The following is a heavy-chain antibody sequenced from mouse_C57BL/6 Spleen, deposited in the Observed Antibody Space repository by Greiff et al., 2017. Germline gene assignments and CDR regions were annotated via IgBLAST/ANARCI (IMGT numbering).Heavy chain of an antibody. CDR2: LYPGDGDT. CDR3: EMWDDCDGAWFAY. V-gene: IGHV1-80*01. D-gene: IGHD2-4*01. J-gene: IGHJ3*01. Sequence: QVQLQQSGAELVKPGASVKISCKASGYAFSSYWMNWVKQRPGKGLEWIGQLYPGDGDTNYNGKFKGKATLTADKSSSTAYMQLSSLTSEDSAVXFCEMWDDCDGAWFAYWGQGTLVTVSA. CDR1: GYAFSSYW.